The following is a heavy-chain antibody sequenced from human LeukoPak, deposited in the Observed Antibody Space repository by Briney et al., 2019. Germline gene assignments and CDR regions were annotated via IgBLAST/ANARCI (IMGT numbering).Heavy chain of an antibody. D-gene: IGHD6-13*01. V-gene: IGHV4-59*08. J-gene: IGHJ4*02. CDR1: GGSNSSYY. Sequence: SETLSLTCTVSGGSNSSYYWSWIRQPPGKGLEWIGYIYYSGSTNYNPSLKSRVTISVDTSKNQFSLKLSSVTAADTAVYYCARHLSSSTFDYWGQGTLVTVSS. CDR2: IYYSGST. CDR3: ARHLSSSTFDY.